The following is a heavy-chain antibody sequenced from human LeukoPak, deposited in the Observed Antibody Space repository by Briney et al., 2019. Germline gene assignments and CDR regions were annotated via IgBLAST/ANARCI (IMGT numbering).Heavy chain of an antibody. D-gene: IGHD6-13*01. Sequence: SETLSLTCTVSGGSISSYYWSWIRQPPGKGLEWVGYIYYSGSTNYNPSLKSRVTISVDTSKNQFSLKLSAVTAADTAVYYCASLSLYSSSWYVKKTPGAFDIWGQGTMVTVSS. CDR2: IYYSGST. CDR1: GGSISSYY. J-gene: IGHJ3*02. V-gene: IGHV4-59*01. CDR3: ASLSLYSSSWYVKKTPGAFDI.